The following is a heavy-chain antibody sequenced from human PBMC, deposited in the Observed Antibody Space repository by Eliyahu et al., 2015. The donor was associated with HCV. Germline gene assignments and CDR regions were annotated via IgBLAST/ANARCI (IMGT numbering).Heavy chain of an antibody. D-gene: IGHD6-13*01. Sequence: EVQLVESGGGVVRPGGSLRLSCXASGFXTFDDYGMGWVRQAPGKGLEWVSGINWNGGSTGYADSVKGRFTISRDNAKNSLYLQMNSLRAEDTALYYCARVAAAGGFDYWGQGTLVTVSS. V-gene: IGHV3-20*04. CDR1: GFXTFDDYG. CDR2: INWNGGST. J-gene: IGHJ4*02. CDR3: ARVAAAGGFDY.